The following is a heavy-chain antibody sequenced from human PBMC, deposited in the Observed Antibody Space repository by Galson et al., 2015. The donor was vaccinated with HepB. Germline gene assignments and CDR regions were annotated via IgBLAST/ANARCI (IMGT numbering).Heavy chain of an antibody. CDR2: IKSKTDGETT. CDR3: TTDVYYGTYWSWLDP. V-gene: IGHV3-15*07. CDR1: GFTFRNTW. J-gene: IGHJ5*02. Sequence: SLRLSCAASGFTFRNTWMNWVRQAPGMGLEWVGRIKSKTDGETTDYAAPVKGRFTISRDDSKNRLYLQMNSLKTEDTAVYYCTTDVYYGTYWSWLDPWGQGTLVTVSS. D-gene: IGHD3-10*01.